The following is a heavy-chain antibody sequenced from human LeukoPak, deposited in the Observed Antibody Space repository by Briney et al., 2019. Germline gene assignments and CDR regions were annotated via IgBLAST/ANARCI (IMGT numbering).Heavy chain of an antibody. CDR3: ATDETDGRLWFGASPSYGMDV. J-gene: IGHJ6*02. V-gene: IGHV1-24*01. Sequence: ASVKVSCKVSVYTLTESSRHWLRQAPGKGLEWMGGFDPEDGETIYAQKFQGRVTMTEDTSTDTAYMELSSLRSEDTAVYYCATDETDGRLWFGASPSYGMDVWGQGTTVTVSS. D-gene: IGHD3-10*01. CDR2: FDPEDGET. CDR1: VYTLTESS.